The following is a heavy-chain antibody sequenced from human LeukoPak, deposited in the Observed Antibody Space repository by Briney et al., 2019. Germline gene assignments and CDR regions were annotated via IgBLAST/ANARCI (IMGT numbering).Heavy chain of an antibody. CDR2: IYTSGST. J-gene: IGHJ4*02. V-gene: IGHV4-4*07. CDR1: GGSISSYY. Sequence: SETLSLTCTVSGGSISSYYWSWIRQPAGKGLEWIGRIYTSGSTNYNPSLKSRVTISVDTSKNQFSLKLSSVTAADTAVYYCAGVLAVAEVDYWGQGTLVTVSS. D-gene: IGHD6-19*01. CDR3: AGVLAVAEVDY.